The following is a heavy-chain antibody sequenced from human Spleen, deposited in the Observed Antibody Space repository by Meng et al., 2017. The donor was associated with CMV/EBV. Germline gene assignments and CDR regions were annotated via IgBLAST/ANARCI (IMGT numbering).Heavy chain of an antibody. Sequence: GGSLRLSCTASGLTFSSFPMTWVRQAPGKGLEWVSSISSSSRYMYYADSVKGRFTISRDNTKNSLYLQMSSLRAEDTAVYYCARDQDSPFEDSYYGMDVWGQGTTVTVSS. D-gene: IGHD3/OR15-3a*01. V-gene: IGHV3-21*01. J-gene: IGHJ6*02. CDR1: GLTFSSFP. CDR3: ARDQDSPFEDSYYGMDV. CDR2: ISSSSRYM.